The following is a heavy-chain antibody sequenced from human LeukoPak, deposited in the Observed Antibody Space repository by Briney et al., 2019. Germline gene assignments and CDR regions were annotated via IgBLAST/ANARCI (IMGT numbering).Heavy chain of an antibody. Sequence: PSETLSLTCTVSGGSVSSGSYYWSWIRQPPGKGLEWIGYIYYSGNANYNPSLKSRVTISVDTSKNQFSLKLSSVTAADTAVYYCARGVTMIVVVIHDWYFDLWGRGTLVTVSS. D-gene: IGHD3-22*01. V-gene: IGHV4-61*01. CDR2: IYYSGNA. CDR3: ARGVTMIVVVIHDWYFDL. J-gene: IGHJ2*01. CDR1: GGSVSSGSYY.